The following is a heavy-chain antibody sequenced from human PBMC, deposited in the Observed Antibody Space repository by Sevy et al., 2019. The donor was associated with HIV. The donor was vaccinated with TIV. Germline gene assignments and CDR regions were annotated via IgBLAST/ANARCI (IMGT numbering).Heavy chain of an antibody. V-gene: IGHV3-15*07. Sequence: GSLRLSCAASGFTFSYASMNWVRQAPGKELEWVGRIQKKTDGETTDYAAPVKGRFIISRDDSKNTLYLKMNSLKNEDTGFYYCTTNSRYDFWSDYYAFDYWGQGTLVTVSS. D-gene: IGHD3-3*01. CDR1: GFTFSYAS. CDR2: IQKKTDGETT. J-gene: IGHJ4*02. CDR3: TTNSRYDFWSDYYAFDY.